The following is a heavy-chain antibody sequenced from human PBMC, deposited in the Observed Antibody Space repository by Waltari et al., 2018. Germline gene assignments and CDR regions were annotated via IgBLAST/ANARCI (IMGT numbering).Heavy chain of an antibody. CDR3: TKMRRNLPRDIIDN. J-gene: IGHJ4*02. V-gene: IGHV3-23*01. Sequence: EVQLLESGGGLVQRGGSLRLSCAVSGFIFSRFAMSWVRHTPGKGVGWVAGTEASSGSTYYADSVQGRFTISRDNSKKRVFLQMNSLRAEDTATYYCTKMRRNLPRDIIDNWGQGTQVIIAS. CDR2: TEASSGST. CDR1: GFIFSRFA.